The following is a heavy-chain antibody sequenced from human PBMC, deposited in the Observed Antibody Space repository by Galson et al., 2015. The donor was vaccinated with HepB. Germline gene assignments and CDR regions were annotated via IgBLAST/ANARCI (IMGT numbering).Heavy chain of an antibody. CDR1: GGTFSSYA. J-gene: IGHJ4*02. V-gene: IGHV1-69*13. Sequence: SVKVSCKASGGTFSSYAISWVRQAPGQGLEWMGGIIPIFGTANYAQKFQGRATITADESTSTAYMELSSLRSEDTAVYYCARSRGGGYYFDYWGQGTLVTVSS. CDR2: IIPIFGTA. CDR3: ARSRGGGYYFDY. D-gene: IGHD5-12*01.